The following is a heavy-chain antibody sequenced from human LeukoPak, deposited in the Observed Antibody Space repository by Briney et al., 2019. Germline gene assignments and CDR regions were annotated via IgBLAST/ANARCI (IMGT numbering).Heavy chain of an antibody. D-gene: IGHD4-11*01. CDR3: AKILPDTVTADY. CDR1: GYTLTELS. V-gene: IGHV1-24*01. J-gene: IGHJ4*02. Sequence: GASVKVSCKVSGYTLTELSMHWVRQAPGKGLEWMGGFDPEDGETIYAQKFQGRVTMTEDTSTDTAYMELSSLRSEDTAVYYCAKILPDTVTADYWGQGTLVTVSS. CDR2: FDPEDGET.